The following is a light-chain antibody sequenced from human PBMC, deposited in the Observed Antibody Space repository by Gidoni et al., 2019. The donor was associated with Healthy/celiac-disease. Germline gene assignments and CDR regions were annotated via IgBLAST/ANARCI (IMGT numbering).Light chain of an antibody. V-gene: IGKV3-20*01. Sequence: EIVLTQSPATLSSSPGERATPSCRASQSVSSSYLACYQQKPGQPPRLLICGASSSATGIPDRFGGSGSGADFTLTISRLEPEDFAVYYCQQYGSSPTFGGGTKVEIK. CDR1: QSVSSSY. CDR2: GAS. J-gene: IGKJ4*01. CDR3: QQYGSSPT.